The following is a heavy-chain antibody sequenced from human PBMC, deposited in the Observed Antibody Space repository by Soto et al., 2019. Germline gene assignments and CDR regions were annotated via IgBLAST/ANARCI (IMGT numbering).Heavy chain of an antibody. J-gene: IGHJ4*01. CDR1: GFSFASYA. D-gene: IGHD1-1*01. CDR2: ISASGGRP. CDR3: AKGSSTTPTSQGQLGH. Sequence: EVQLLESGGGLVQPGGSLRLSCAASGFSFASYALSWVRQAPGKGLEWISGISASGGRPYYADSVKGRFTVSRDNSNETLYLQLTRLRDEDTAVYYCAKGSSTTPTSQGQLGHWCHGTPVTVSS. V-gene: IGHV3-23*01.